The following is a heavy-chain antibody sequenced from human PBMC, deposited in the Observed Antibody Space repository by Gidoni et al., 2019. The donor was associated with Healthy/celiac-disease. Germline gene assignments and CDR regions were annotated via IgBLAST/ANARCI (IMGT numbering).Heavy chain of an antibody. Sequence: QVQLQASGPGLVTPSETLSLPCTVSGGSISSYYWSWIRQPPGKGLEWIGYIYYSGSTNYNPSLKSRVTISVDTSKNQFSLKLSSVTAADTAVYYCASTFVLGWFDPWGQGTLVTVSS. CDR3: ASTFVLGWFDP. CDR2: IYYSGST. V-gene: IGHV4-59*01. CDR1: GGSISSYY. J-gene: IGHJ5*02. D-gene: IGHD3-16*01.